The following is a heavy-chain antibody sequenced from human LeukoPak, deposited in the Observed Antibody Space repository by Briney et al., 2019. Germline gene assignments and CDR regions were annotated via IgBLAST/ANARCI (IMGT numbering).Heavy chain of an antibody. CDR1: GGSISTSNYY. Sequence: TSETLSLTCTVSGGSISTSNYYWGWIRQPPGKGLEWIGSIYHSGSTYYNPSLKSRVTISVDTSKNQFSLKLSSVTAADTAVYYCSIAVVVPAANLTNYYYYMDVWGKGTTVTVSS. CDR3: SIAVVVPAANLTNYYYYMDV. D-gene: IGHD2-2*01. J-gene: IGHJ6*03. CDR2: IYHSGST. V-gene: IGHV4-39*07.